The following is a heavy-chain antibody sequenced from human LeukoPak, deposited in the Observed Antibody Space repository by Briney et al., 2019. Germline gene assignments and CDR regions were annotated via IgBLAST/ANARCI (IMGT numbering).Heavy chain of an antibody. CDR1: GGSFSVYY. Sequence: SETLSLTCAVYGGSFSVYYWSWIRQPPGNGLEWIGYIYYTGNTYYNPSLKSRVSISVDTSKNQFSLKLTSVTAADTAVYYCARQQQLVFNFQRYGWFDPWGQGTLVTVSS. J-gene: IGHJ5*02. CDR3: ARQQQLVFNFQRYGWFDP. V-gene: IGHV4-59*01. CDR2: IYYTGNT. D-gene: IGHD6-13*01.